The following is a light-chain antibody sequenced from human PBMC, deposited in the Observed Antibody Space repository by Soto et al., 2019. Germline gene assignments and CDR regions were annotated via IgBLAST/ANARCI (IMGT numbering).Light chain of an antibody. Sequence: EVVMTQSPATLSVSPGERATLSCRASRGIGSSLAWYQQKPGQTPRLLIYDISTRATGVPARFIGSQSGAEFTLTITSLQSEDFAIYYCQQHVTWPLAFGGGTRVEIK. V-gene: IGKV3-15*01. J-gene: IGKJ4*02. CDR2: DIS. CDR1: RGIGSS. CDR3: QQHVTWPLA.